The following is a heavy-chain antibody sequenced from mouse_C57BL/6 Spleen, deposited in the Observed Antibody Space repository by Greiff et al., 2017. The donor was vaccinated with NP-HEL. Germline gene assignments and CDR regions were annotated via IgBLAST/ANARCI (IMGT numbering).Heavy chain of an antibody. D-gene: IGHD1-1*01. CDR1: GYTFTSYW. CDR2: IDPSDSDT. CDR3: ARVRTVVGGYFDY. Sequence: QVQLQQPGAELVRPGSSVKLSCKASGYTFTSYWMHWVKQRPIQGLEWIGNIDPSDSDTHYNQKFKDKATLTVDKSSSTAYMQLSSLTSEDSAVYYCARVRTVVGGYFDYWGQGTTLTVSS. V-gene: IGHV1-52*01. J-gene: IGHJ2*01.